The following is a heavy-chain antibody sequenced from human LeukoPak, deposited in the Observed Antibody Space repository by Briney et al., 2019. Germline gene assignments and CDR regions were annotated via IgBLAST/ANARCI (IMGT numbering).Heavy chain of an antibody. Sequence: SETLSLTCTVSGGSISSSSYYWGWIRQPPGKGLEWIGSIYYTGSTFYNPSLRSRVTISVDTSKNQFSLKLSSVTAADTAVYYCARWLQGGFGYFQHWGQGTLVTVNS. CDR2: IYYTGST. D-gene: IGHD2-15*01. V-gene: IGHV4-39*01. J-gene: IGHJ1*01. CDR3: ARWLQGGFGYFQH. CDR1: GGSISSSSYY.